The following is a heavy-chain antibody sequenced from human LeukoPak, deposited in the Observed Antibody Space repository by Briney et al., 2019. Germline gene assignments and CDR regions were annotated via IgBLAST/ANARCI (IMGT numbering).Heavy chain of an antibody. CDR2: ISGSGGRT. V-gene: IGHV3-23*01. D-gene: IGHD3-22*01. Sequence: PGGSLRLSCAASGFTFSSYAMTWVRQAPGKGLEWVSGISGSGGRTYYADSVKGRFTISRDNSEYTLYLQMNSLRAEDTAVYYCATARPIDYYDSSGYSPTPEYWGQGTLVTVSS. CDR3: ATARPIDYYDSSGYSPTPEY. CDR1: GFTFSSYA. J-gene: IGHJ4*02.